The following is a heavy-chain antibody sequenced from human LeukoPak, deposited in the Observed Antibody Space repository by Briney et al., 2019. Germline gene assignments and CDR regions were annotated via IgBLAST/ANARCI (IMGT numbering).Heavy chain of an antibody. CDR1: GGSFSGYS. Sequence: SETLSLTCAVYGGSFSGYSWTWIRQPPGKGPEWIGEINHSGSTNYNPSFKSRVTISVDTSKNQFSLKLSSVTAADTAVYYCARGAPGYWGQGTLVTVSS. CDR2: INHSGST. J-gene: IGHJ4*02. CDR3: ARGAPGY. V-gene: IGHV4-34*01.